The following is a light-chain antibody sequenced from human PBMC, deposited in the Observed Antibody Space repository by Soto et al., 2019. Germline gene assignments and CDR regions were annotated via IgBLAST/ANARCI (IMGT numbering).Light chain of an antibody. V-gene: IGLV1-44*01. Sequence: QSVLTQPPSASGTPGQRVTISCSGSASNIGSKSVNWYQQFPGTAPKLLIYSSIYRPSGVPARMSASKSGTSASLAISGLQSEDEADYFCAAWDDSLEEYVFGTGTKATVL. CDR1: ASNIGSKS. CDR3: AAWDDSLEEYV. CDR2: SSI. J-gene: IGLJ1*01.